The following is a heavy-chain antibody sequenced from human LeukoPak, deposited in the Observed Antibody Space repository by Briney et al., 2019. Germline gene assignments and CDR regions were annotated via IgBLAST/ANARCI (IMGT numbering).Heavy chain of an antibody. CDR3: AKSSGYSGYALDY. J-gene: IGHJ4*02. V-gene: IGHV3-23*01. CDR2: ISGSGGST. CDR1: GFTFSSYA. D-gene: IGHD5-12*01. Sequence: GGSLRLSCAASGFTFSSYAMSWVRQAPGKGLEWVSAISGSGGSTYYADSVKSRFTISRDNSKNTLYLQMNSLRAEDTAVYYCAKSSGYSGYALDYWGQGTLVTVSS.